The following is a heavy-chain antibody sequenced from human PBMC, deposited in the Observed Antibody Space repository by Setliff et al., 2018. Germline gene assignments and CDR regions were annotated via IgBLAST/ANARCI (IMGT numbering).Heavy chain of an antibody. Sequence: PSETLSLTCNVSGGSVSSTSHYWGWIRQPPGKGMEWIGCVYYSGYTYYNPSLQSRVTISVDMSKNQFSMKLTSVTAADTAVYYCVRESRSTWYRRDFWGQGTLVTVSS. CDR1: GGSVSSTSHY. D-gene: IGHD6-13*01. CDR3: VRESRSTWYRRDF. V-gene: IGHV4-39*07. CDR2: VYYSGYT. J-gene: IGHJ4*02.